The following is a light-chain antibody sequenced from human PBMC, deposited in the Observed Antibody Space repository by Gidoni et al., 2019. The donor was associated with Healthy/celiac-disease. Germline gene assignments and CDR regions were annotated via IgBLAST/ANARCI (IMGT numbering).Light chain of an antibody. CDR2: EVS. Sequence: QSALTQPASVSGSPGQSITISCTGTSSDVGGYKYVSWYHQHPGKATKLMIYEVSNRPSGVSNRFSGSKSGNTASLTISGLQAEDEADYYCSSYTSSSTPPYVFGTGTKVTVL. CDR1: SSDVGGYKY. V-gene: IGLV2-14*01. J-gene: IGLJ1*01. CDR3: SSYTSSSTPPYV.